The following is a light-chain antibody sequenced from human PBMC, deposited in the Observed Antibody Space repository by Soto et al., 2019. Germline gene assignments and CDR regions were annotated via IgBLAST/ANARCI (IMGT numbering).Light chain of an antibody. V-gene: IGKV3-20*01. J-gene: IGKJ2*03. Sequence: EIVLTQSPGTLSLSPGERATLSCRASQSVSRSLLAWNQQKPGQAPRLLIYGASTRATGIADRFSGSGSGTDFTLTISRLEPEDFAVYYCQQYGNPPPYSFGQGTKLEIK. CDR2: GAS. CDR3: QQYGNPPPYS. CDR1: QSVSRSL.